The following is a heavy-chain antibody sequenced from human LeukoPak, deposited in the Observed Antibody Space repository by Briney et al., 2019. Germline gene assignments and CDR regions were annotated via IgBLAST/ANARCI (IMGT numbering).Heavy chain of an antibody. V-gene: IGHV4-59*01. Sequence: SETLSLTCTVSGGSITSYYWSWIRQPPGKGLEWIGCIHYSGSTNYNPSLKSRVTISVDTSKYQFSLKLSSVTAADTAVYYCARVRDRSSYFYDLDYWGQGTLVTVSS. CDR3: ARVRDRSSYFYDLDY. CDR2: IHYSGST. CDR1: GGSITSYY. D-gene: IGHD3-22*01. J-gene: IGHJ4*02.